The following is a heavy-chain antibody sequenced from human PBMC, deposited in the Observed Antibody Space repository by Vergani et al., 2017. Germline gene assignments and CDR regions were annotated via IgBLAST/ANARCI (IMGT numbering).Heavy chain of an antibody. D-gene: IGHD3-9*01. J-gene: IGHJ3*02. CDR2: IIPIFGTA. Sequence: QVQLVQSGAEVKKPGSSVKVSCKASGGTFSSYAISWVRQAPGQGLEWMGGIIPIFGTANYAQKFQGRVTITADDSTSTAYMELSSLRSEDTAVYYCARDSYSDYDTNPGDAFDIWGQGTMVTVSS. CDR1: GGTFSSYA. CDR3: ARDSYSDYDTNPGDAFDI. V-gene: IGHV1-69*01.